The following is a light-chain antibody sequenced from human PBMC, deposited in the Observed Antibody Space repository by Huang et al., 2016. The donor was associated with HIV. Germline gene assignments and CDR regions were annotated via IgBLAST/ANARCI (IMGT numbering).Light chain of an antibody. CDR2: DAS. CDR3: HQRSNWPPT. J-gene: IGKJ4*01. Sequence: EIVLTQSPATVSLSPGERATLSCRTSQSLSGHVVWYQQKPGQAPRLLFYDASNRATGIPDRFSGSGSGTDFTLTIRSLEPEDFAVYYCHQRSNWPPTFGGGTKVEIK. V-gene: IGKV3-11*01. CDR1: QSLSGH.